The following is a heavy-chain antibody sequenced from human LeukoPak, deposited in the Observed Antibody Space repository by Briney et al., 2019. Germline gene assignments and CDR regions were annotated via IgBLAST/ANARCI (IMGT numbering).Heavy chain of an antibody. V-gene: IGHV3-74*01. CDR1: GFTFSSYW. D-gene: IGHD3-10*01. Sequence: GGSLRLSCAASGFTFSSYWMNWARHTPGKGLIWVSQINGDGSSTGYADSVKGRFTISRDNAKNTLYLQMNSLRAEDTAVYHCARGGVPGSMDVWGRGTTVTVSS. CDR2: INGDGSST. J-gene: IGHJ6*02. CDR3: ARGGVPGSMDV.